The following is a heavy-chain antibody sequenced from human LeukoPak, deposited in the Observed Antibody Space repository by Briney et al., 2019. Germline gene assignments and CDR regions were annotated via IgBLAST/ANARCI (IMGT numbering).Heavy chain of an antibody. CDR1: GGSISSGDYY. Sequence: SETLSLTCTVSGGSISSGDYYWSWIRQPPGKGLEWIGYIYYSGSTYYNPSLKSRVTISVDTSKNQFSLKLSSVTAADTAVYYCVRVILTGFPAFDIWGQGTMVTVS. V-gene: IGHV4-30-4*01. CDR2: IYYSGST. D-gene: IGHD3-9*01. J-gene: IGHJ3*02. CDR3: VRVILTGFPAFDI.